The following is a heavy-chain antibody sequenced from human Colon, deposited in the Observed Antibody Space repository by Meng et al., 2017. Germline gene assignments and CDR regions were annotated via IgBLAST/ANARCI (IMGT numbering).Heavy chain of an antibody. V-gene: IGHV4-4*07. CDR1: GHSISYYY. D-gene: IGHD2-21*02. J-gene: IGHJ3*01. CDR2: MSSGGGA. CDR3: ARDRIGHITDLGEVRGDDSFDV. Sequence: SETLSLTCTVSGHSISYYYWSWIRQSAAKGLEWIGRMSSGGGADHNPSLKTRVTMSIDTLKNQFSLKLSSVTVADTAVYYCARDRIGHITDLGEVRGDDSFDVWGRGIKVTVSS.